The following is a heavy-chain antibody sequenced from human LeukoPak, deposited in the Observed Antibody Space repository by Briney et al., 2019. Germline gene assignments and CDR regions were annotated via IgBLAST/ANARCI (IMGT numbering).Heavy chain of an antibody. Sequence: GGSLRLSCAASGFAFDDYAMHWVRQAPGKGLEWVSGISWNSGSIGYADSVKGRFTISRDNAKNSLYLQMNSLRAEDTALYYCAKDRDGSSLAGLDYWGQGTLVTVSS. J-gene: IGHJ4*02. CDR2: ISWNSGSI. CDR1: GFAFDDYA. V-gene: IGHV3-9*01. D-gene: IGHD1-26*01. CDR3: AKDRDGSSLAGLDY.